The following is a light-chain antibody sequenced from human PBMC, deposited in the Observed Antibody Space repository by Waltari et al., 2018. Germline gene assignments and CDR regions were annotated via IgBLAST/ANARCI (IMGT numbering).Light chain of an antibody. CDR1: NSDIGASNY. CDR2: DVT. Sequence: QSALTQPASVSGSPGQSITISCTGTNSDIGASNYVSWYQQHPGKAPILFIFDVTFRSAGVSHRFSGSKSGNTASLTISGLQAEDEADYFCASYIGSALELFGGGTRLTVL. CDR3: ASYIGSALEL. J-gene: IGLJ3*02. V-gene: IGLV2-14*03.